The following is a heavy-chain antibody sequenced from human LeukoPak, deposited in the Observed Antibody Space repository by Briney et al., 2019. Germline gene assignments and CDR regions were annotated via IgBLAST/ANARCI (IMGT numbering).Heavy chain of an antibody. CDR1: GGSISSYY. J-gene: IGHJ4*02. Sequence: PSETLSLACTVSGGSISSYYWSWIRQPPGKRLEWIGHIYYSGSTNYNPSLKSRVTISVDTSKNQFSLKLSSVTAADTAVYYCASRSSIWSGYQDTLYYFDSWGQGTLVTVSS. CDR3: ASRSSIWSGYQDTLYYFDS. D-gene: IGHD3-3*01. CDR2: IYYSGST. V-gene: IGHV4-59*01.